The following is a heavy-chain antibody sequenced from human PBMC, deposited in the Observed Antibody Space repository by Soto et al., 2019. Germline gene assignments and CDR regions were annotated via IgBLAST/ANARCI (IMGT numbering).Heavy chain of an antibody. CDR1: GASIRTYF. V-gene: IGHV4-4*07. Sequence: QVQLQESGPGLVKPSETLSLTCTVSGASIRTYFWTWIRQSAGEGLEWLGRIDPSGTTTSNPSLKRRLTMSLATSTNQFPLTLTSVTAADTAVYFCASLGRNYYNGMDVWGQGTTVIVSS. J-gene: IGHJ6*02. CDR3: ASLGRNYYNGMDV. CDR2: IDPSGTT.